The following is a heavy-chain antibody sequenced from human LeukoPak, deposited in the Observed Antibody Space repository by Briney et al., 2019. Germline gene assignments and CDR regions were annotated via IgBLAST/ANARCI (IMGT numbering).Heavy chain of an antibody. D-gene: IGHD3-10*01. J-gene: IGHJ4*02. CDR2: IYYSGST. CDR3: ARVQYGYLSGSYRTFFDF. CDR1: GGSISSYY. V-gene: IGHV4-59*01. Sequence: SETLSLTCTVSGGSISSYYWSWIRQPPGKGLEWIGYIYYSGSTNYNPSLKSRVTISVDTSKNQLSLKLSSVTAADTAVYYCARVQYGYLSGSYRTFFDFWGQGALVTVSP.